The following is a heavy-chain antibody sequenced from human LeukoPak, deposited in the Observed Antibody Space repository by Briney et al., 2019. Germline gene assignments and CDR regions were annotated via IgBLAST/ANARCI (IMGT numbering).Heavy chain of an antibody. CDR2: ISTSSNYV. J-gene: IGHJ3*02. CDR1: GFTVSNDY. Sequence: GGSLRLSCAASGFTVSNDYMNWVRQAPGKGLVWVPSISTSSNYVYYADSVKGRFSISRDNAKNSLYLQMNSLRAEDMAVYFCAREGEAFDIWGQGTMVTVSS. CDR3: AREGEAFDI. D-gene: IGHD3-10*01. V-gene: IGHV3-21*06.